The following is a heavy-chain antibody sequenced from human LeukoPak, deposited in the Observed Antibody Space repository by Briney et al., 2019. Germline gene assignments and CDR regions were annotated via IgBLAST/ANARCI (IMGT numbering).Heavy chain of an antibody. V-gene: IGHV4-4*07. CDR3: ARAGGYCSGGSCYSDYYYIDV. Sequence: SEPLSLTCTVSGGPISSYHWLCIRQPTGGGLEWIGRIYTCGSTNYNPSLKSRVTMSPETSKNHLCMNLRSATAADTAVYYCARAGGYCSGGSCYSDYYYIDVWGKGNTVTVSS. D-gene: IGHD2-15*01. CDR1: GGPISSYH. CDR2: IYTCGST. J-gene: IGHJ6*03.